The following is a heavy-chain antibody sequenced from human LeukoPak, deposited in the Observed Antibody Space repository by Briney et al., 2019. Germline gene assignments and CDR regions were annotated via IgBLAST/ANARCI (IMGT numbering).Heavy chain of an antibody. J-gene: IGHJ4*02. D-gene: IGHD6-13*01. V-gene: IGHV3-21*01. CDR2: ISSSSSYK. Sequence: GGSLRLSCAASGFIFSSYSMNWVRQAPGKGLAWVSSISSSSSYKNYADSVRGRFTIPRDNAKNSLYLQMNSLRAEDTAVYYCARSLTAAAGNLGYWGQGTLITVSS. CDR1: GFIFSSYS. CDR3: ARSLTAAAGNLGY.